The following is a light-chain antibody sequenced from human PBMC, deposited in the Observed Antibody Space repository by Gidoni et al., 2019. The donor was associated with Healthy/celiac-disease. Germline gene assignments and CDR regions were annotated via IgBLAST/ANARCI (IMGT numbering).Light chain of an antibody. CDR1: SSNIGSNT. CDR2: SNN. CDR3: AAWDDSLNGVV. J-gene: IGLJ2*01. V-gene: IGLV1-44*01. Sequence: QSVLTQPPSASGTPGQRVTISCTGSSSNIGSNTEHWYQQLPGTAPKLLIYSNNQRPSGVPDRCSGSKSGTSASLAISGLQSEDEANYYCAAWDDSLNGVVFGGGTKLTVL.